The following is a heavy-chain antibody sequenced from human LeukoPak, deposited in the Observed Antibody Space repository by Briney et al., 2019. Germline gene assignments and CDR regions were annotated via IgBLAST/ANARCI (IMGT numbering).Heavy chain of an antibody. CDR3: TRGYVGIDY. J-gene: IGHJ4*02. CDR1: GFIFSDFG. Sequence: GGSLRLSCAASGFIFSDFGMHWVRQAPGKGLEWVAFIRYDGSSKYVADSVKGRFTISRDNAKNTLYLQMNSLRAEDTAVYYCTRGYVGIDYWGQGTLVTVSS. V-gene: IGHV3-30*02. CDR2: IRYDGSSK. D-gene: IGHD5-12*01.